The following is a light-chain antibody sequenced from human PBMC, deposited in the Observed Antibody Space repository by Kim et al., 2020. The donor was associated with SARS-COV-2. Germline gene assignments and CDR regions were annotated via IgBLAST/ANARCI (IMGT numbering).Light chain of an antibody. CDR1: QGISNS. Sequence: DIQMTQSPSSLSASVGDRVTITCRASQGISNSLVWYQHKSGKAPNLLLYTPSTLHSGVPSRFSGSGSGTDYTLTISSLQPEDFATYYCQQYYRVPLTFGGGTKVDIK. V-gene: IGKV1-NL1*01. CDR2: TPS. CDR3: QQYYRVPLT. J-gene: IGKJ4*01.